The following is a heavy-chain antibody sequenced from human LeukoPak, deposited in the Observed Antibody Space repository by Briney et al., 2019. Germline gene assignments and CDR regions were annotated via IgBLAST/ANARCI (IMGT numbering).Heavy chain of an antibody. CDR2: INPSGGST. Sequence: GASVKVSCKASGYTFTSYYMHWVRQAPGQGLEWMGIINPSGGSTSYAQKLQGRVTMTTDTSTSTAYMELRSLRSDDTAVYYCARDQGAIAAADLYYYYGMDVWGQGTTVTVSS. J-gene: IGHJ6*02. CDR1: GYTFTSYY. V-gene: IGHV1-46*01. D-gene: IGHD6-13*01. CDR3: ARDQGAIAAADLYYYYGMDV.